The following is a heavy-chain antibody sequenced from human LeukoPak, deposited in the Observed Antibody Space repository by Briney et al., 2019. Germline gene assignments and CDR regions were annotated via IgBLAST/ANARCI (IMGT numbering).Heavy chain of an antibody. CDR1: GFTFDDYA. Sequence: GGSLRLSCAASGFTFDDYAMHWVRQVPGKGLEWVSLILGDGSSTNYADSVKGRSTISRDNSKNSLYLHMNSLRVEDTALYFCAKDRYSSSWYTIDYWGQGTLVTVSS. CDR3: AKDRYSSSWYTIDY. V-gene: IGHV3-43*02. CDR2: ILGDGSST. J-gene: IGHJ4*02. D-gene: IGHD6-13*01.